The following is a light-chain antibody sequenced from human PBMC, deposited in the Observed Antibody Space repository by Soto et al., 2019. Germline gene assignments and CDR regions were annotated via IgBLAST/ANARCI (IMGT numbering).Light chain of an antibody. CDR3: QQYHHWPVT. CDR2: AAS. CDR1: QSVSSSY. J-gene: IGKJ4*01. V-gene: IGKV3-20*01. Sequence: EIVLTQSPGTLSLSPGERATLSCRASQSVSSSYLAWYQQKPGQAPRLLIYAASSRATGIPDRFSGSGSGTDFTLTISSLQSEDAAVYYCQQYHHWPVTFGGGTKVDIK.